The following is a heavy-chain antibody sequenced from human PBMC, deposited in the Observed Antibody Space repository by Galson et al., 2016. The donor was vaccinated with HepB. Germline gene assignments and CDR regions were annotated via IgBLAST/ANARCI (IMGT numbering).Heavy chain of an antibody. CDR3: TRDFSYGRFDY. CDR1: GLTFSTSW. J-gene: IGHJ4*02. Sequence: SLRLSCAVSGLTFSTSWMSWVRQSPGAGLEWVASLNPDGSENYYVDSLKGRSTVSRDNAKNSVYLQMDSLRVGDTAVYYCTRDFSYGRFDYWGQGTLVIVSS. CDR2: LNPDGSEN. V-gene: IGHV3-7*01. D-gene: IGHD3-10*01.